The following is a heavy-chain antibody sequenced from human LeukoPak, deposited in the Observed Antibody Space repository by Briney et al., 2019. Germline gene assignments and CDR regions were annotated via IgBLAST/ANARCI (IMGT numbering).Heavy chain of an antibody. D-gene: IGHD3-22*01. J-gene: IGHJ4*02. CDR2: IYYSGST. CDR1: GGSISSYY. Sequence: SETLSLTCTVSGGSISSYYWSWIRQPPGKGLEWIGYIYYSGSTNYNPSLKSRVTISVDTSKNQFSLKLSSVTAADTAVYYCARMDDSSGYLTYYFDYWGQGTLVTVSS. CDR3: ARMDDSSGYLTYYFDY. V-gene: IGHV4-59*01.